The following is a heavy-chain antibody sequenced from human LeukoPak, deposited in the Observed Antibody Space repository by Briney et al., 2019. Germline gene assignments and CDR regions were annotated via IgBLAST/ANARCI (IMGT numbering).Heavy chain of an antibody. CDR2: MFYSGST. J-gene: IGHJ3*02. CDR1: GASISHYF. D-gene: IGHD3-10*01. V-gene: IGHV4-59*01. Sequence: SETLSLTCTVSGASISHYFFSWIRQPPGRGLEWVGYMFYSGSTNYNPSLKNRVSMSIDTSKSQVSLNLYSVTAADTALYYCATAGEFSGSSPLGVFDIWGQRAMVTVSS. CDR3: ATAGEFSGSSPLGVFDI.